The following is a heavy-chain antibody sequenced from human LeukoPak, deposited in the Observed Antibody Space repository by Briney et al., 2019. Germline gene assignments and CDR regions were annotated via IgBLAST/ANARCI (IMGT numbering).Heavy chain of an antibody. CDR1: GFTFGDYA. V-gene: IGHV3-49*04. CDR3: TRESSWYLNFDY. Sequence: GGSLRLSCTASGFTFGDYAMSWVRQAPGKGLEWVGFIRSKAYGGTTEYAASVKGRFTISRDDSKSIAYLQMNSLKTEDTAVYYCTRESSWYLNFDYWGQGTLVTVSS. D-gene: IGHD6-13*01. J-gene: IGHJ4*02. CDR2: IRSKAYGGTT.